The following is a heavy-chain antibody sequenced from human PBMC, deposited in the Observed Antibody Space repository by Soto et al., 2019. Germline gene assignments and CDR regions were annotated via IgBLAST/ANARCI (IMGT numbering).Heavy chain of an antibody. Sequence: QVQLVESGGGVVQPGRSLRLSCAASGFTFSTYVMHWVRQAPGKGPEWVAVISFDGRSKDYADSVKGRFTISRDNSKNMLDLQMNSLRAEDTAVYYCARVASSSSWHIPHFDQWGQGTLVTVSS. V-gene: IGHV3-30*03. CDR3: ARVASSSSWHIPHFDQ. CDR1: GFTFSTYV. J-gene: IGHJ4*02. CDR2: ISFDGRSK. D-gene: IGHD6-13*01.